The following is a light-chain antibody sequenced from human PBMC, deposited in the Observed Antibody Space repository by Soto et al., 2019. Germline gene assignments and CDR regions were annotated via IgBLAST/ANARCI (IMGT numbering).Light chain of an antibody. CDR2: GAS. V-gene: IGKV3-20*01. J-gene: IGKJ4*01. CDR1: QSVSRSY. CDR3: QQYGSSKGIT. Sequence: EIVLTQSPGTLSLSPGERATLSCRASQSVSRSYLAWYQQKPGQAPRLLIYGASSRATVIPDRFSGSGSGTDFTLTISRLESEDFAVYYCQQYGSSKGITFGGGNKVEIK.